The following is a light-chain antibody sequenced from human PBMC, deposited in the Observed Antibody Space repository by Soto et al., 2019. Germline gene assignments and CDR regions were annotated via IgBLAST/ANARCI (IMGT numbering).Light chain of an antibody. J-gene: IGKJ3*01. V-gene: IGKV1-5*03. Sequence: DIQMTQSPSTLSASVGDRVTITCRASQNINKWLAWYQQKPGKAPKLLIYKASTLESGVPSRFSGSGFGTEFTLTISSLQPYDFATYYCQQYNTYSLTFGPGAKVDIK. CDR1: QNINKW. CDR3: QQYNTYSLT. CDR2: KAS.